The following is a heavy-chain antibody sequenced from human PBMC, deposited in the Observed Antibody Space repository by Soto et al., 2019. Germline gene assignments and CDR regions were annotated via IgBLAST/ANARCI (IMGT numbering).Heavy chain of an antibody. CDR1: GSSVSSGIYY. J-gene: IGHJ4*02. D-gene: IGHD4-17*01. V-gene: IGHV4-61*01. Sequence: PSETLSLTCTVSGSSVSSGIYYWTWIRQAPGKGLEWIGYIYHSETTNYNASLRSRVTISVDTSKNQFSLRLTSVTAADTAVYYCARYHDYGDYGYFDSWGQGTLVTVSS. CDR3: ARYHDYGDYGYFDS. CDR2: IYHSETT.